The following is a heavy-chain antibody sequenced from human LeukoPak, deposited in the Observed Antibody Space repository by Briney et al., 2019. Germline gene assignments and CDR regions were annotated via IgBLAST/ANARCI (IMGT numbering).Heavy chain of an antibody. J-gene: IGHJ4*02. CDR2: IIPIFGTA. CDR3: ASSPSNYYGDYFDY. Sequence: ASVKVSCKASGGTFSSYAISWVRQAPGQGLEWMGGIIPIFGTANYAQKFQGRVTITADESTSTACMELSSLRSEDTAVYYCASSPSNYYGDYFDYWGQGTLVTVSS. CDR1: GGTFSSYA. D-gene: IGHD4-17*01. V-gene: IGHV1-69*13.